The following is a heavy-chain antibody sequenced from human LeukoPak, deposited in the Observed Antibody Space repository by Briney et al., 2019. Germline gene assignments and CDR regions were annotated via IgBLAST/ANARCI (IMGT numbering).Heavy chain of an antibody. CDR2: IYSGGST. D-gene: IGHD3-10*01. Sequence: GGSLRLSCAASGFTVSSNYMGWVRQAPGKGLEWVSVIYSGGSTYYADSVKGRFTISRDNSKNTLYLQMNSLRAEDTAVYYCARGHVIITNSFDYWGQGTLVTVSS. J-gene: IGHJ4*02. V-gene: IGHV3-66*01. CDR3: ARGHVIITNSFDY. CDR1: GFTVSSNY.